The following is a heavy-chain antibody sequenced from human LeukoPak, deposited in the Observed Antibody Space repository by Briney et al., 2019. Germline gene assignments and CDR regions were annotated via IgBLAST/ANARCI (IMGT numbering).Heavy chain of an antibody. CDR1: GGSISSYY. J-gene: IGHJ5*02. V-gene: IGHV4-59*01. D-gene: IGHD2-21*02. Sequence: PSETLSLTCTVSGGSISSYYWSWIRQPPGKGLEWIGHIYYSGSTNYNPSLKSRVTISVDTSKNQFSLKLSSVTAADTAVYYCARVVTAISEWFDPWGQGTLVTVSS. CDR2: IYYSGST. CDR3: ARVVTAISEWFDP.